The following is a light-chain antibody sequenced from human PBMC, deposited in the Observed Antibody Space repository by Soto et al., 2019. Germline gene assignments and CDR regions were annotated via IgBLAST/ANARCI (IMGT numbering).Light chain of an antibody. J-gene: IGKJ1*01. V-gene: IGKV1-5*01. Sequence: DIQMTQSPSTLSAYVGDRVTITCRASQSITNWVAWYQQKPGKAPKLLIYDASNLESGVPSRFSGGGSGTDFTLTVSSLQPDDFATYYCQQYNNYSPTFGQGTQVEV. CDR3: QQYNNYSPT. CDR1: QSITNW. CDR2: DAS.